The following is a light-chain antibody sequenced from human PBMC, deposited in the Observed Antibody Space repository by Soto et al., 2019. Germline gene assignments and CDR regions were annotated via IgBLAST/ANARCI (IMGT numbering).Light chain of an antibody. J-gene: IGKJ4*01. V-gene: IGKV3-20*01. Sequence: EIVLTQSPGTLSLSPGERATLSCRASQSVSSSYLAWYQQKPGQAPRLRIYGASSRASGIPDRFSGSGSGTDFTLTISRLEHEYCEVYYCQQHGSSPSFGGRTNVEIK. CDR2: GAS. CDR3: QQHGSSPS. CDR1: QSVSSSY.